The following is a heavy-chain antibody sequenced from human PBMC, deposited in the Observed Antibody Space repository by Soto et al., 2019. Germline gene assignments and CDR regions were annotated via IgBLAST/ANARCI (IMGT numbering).Heavy chain of an antibody. Sequence: QVQLVQSGAEVKKPGSSVKVSCKASGGTFSSYAISWVRQAPGQGLEWMGGIIPIFGTANYAQKFQGRVTITADESTSTDYMELSSLRSEDTAVYYCARGNCSGGSCYFSYFDYWGQGTLVTVSS. CDR2: IIPIFGTA. CDR1: GGTFSSYA. V-gene: IGHV1-69*01. D-gene: IGHD2-15*01. CDR3: ARGNCSGGSCYFSYFDY. J-gene: IGHJ4*02.